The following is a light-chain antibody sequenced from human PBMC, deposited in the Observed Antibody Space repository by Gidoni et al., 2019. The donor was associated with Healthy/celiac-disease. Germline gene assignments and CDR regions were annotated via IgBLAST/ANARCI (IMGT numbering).Light chain of an antibody. CDR1: QSISSW. J-gene: IGKJ1*01. CDR3: QQYNSYRT. Sequence: DPQLTQSPSTLSASVGDRVTITCRASQSISSWLAWYQQKPGKAPKLLIYDASSLESGVPSRFSGSGSGTEFTLTISSLQPDDFATYYCQQYNSYRTFGQGTKVEIK. CDR2: DAS. V-gene: IGKV1-5*01.